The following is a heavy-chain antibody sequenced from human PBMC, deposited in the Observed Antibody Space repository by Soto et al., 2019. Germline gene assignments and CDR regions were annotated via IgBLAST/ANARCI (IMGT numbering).Heavy chain of an antibody. V-gene: IGHV4-34*01. CDR2: ISHSGST. J-gene: IGHJ4*02. Sequence: WTWIRQTPGKGLEWIGEISHSGSTNYNPSLMSRVTMSADTSKKQFSLRLSSVTAADTALYFCARGYESSRRYLPLLDYWGQGTLVTLSS. CDR3: ARGYESSRRYLPLLDY. D-gene: IGHD3-22*01.